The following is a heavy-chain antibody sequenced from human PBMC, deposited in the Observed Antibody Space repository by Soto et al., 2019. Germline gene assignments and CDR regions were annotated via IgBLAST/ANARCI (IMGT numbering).Heavy chain of an antibody. CDR1: GGTFSSYA. V-gene: IGHV1-69*01. J-gene: IGHJ5*02. D-gene: IGHD3-22*01. CDR3: ARDRPHNYYDSRGACDP. Sequence: QVQLVQSGAEVKKPGSSVKVSCKASGGTFSSYAISWVRQAPGQGLEWMGGIIPIFGTANYAQKFQGRVTITADESTSTAYMELSSLRSEDTAVYYCARDRPHNYYDSRGACDPWGQGTLVTVSS. CDR2: IIPIFGTA.